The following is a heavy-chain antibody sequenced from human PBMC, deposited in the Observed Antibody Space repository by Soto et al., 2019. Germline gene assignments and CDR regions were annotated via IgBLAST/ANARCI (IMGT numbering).Heavy chain of an antibody. D-gene: IGHD4-17*01. V-gene: IGHV3-23*01. Sequence: EVQLLESGGGLVQPGGSLRLSCAASGFTFSSYAMSWVRQAPGKGLEWVSAISGSGGSTYYADSVKGRFTIPRDNSKNTLYLQMNSLRAEDTAVYYCAKGAAGPGGDYDYFDYWGQGTLVTVSS. CDR3: AKGAAGPGGDYDYFDY. CDR1: GFTFSSYA. CDR2: ISGSGGST. J-gene: IGHJ4*02.